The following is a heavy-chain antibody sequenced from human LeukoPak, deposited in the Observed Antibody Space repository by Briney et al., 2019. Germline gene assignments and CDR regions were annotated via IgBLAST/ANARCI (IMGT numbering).Heavy chain of an antibody. CDR3: VRRQALRGRHRAFDP. D-gene: IGHD6-25*01. Sequence: SVKVSCKASGGTFSNYAASWVRQAPGQGLEWLGGIIPMFGSAKYAQQFQDRVTITTDEATTTAYMELISLRSDDTAVYFCVRRQALRGRHRAFDPWGQGTLVTVTS. V-gene: IGHV1-69*05. CDR2: IIPMFGSA. CDR1: GGTFSNYA. J-gene: IGHJ5*02.